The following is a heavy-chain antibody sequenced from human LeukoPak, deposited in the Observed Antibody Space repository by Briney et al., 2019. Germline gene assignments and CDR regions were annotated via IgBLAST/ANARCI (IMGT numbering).Heavy chain of an antibody. CDR1: GFTFSRYP. J-gene: IGHJ4*02. V-gene: IGHV3-64*01. CDR2: ISSNGDST. D-gene: IGHD2-15*01. Sequence: PGGSLRLSCAASGFTFSRYPMHWVRQAPGKGLEDVSGISSNGDSTYYANSVKGRFTISRDNSKNTLLLQLGSLRPEDMAVYFCPRESVTDRALDCWGQGTLVTVSS. CDR3: PRESVTDRALDC.